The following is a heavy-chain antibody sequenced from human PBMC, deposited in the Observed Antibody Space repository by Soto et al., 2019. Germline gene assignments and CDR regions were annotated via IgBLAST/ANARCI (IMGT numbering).Heavy chain of an antibody. J-gene: IGHJ5*02. CDR1: GYTFTSYA. CDR2: INPHGGST. Sequence: ASVKVSCKASGYTFTSYAMHWVRQAPGQGLEWMGVINPHGGSTKYAQKFQGRVTMTRDTSRSTVYMELRSLRSDDTAIYYCARSSGGNFGIIIEGSNWFDPWGQGTLVTVSS. CDR3: ARSSGGNFGIIIEGSNWFDP. D-gene: IGHD3-3*01. V-gene: IGHV1-46*01.